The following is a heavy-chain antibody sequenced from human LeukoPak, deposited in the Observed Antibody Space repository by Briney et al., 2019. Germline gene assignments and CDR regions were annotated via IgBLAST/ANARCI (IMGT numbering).Heavy chain of an antibody. CDR3: ARNWGTEALAFDI. CDR1: GYTFTSYY. Sequence: ASVKVSCKASGYTFTSYYMHWVRQAPGQGLEWMGIINPSGGSTSYAQKFQGRVTITRNTSISTAYMELSSLRSEDTAVYYCARNWGTEALAFDIWGQGTMVTVSS. D-gene: IGHD6-25*01. J-gene: IGHJ3*02. V-gene: IGHV1-46*01. CDR2: INPSGGST.